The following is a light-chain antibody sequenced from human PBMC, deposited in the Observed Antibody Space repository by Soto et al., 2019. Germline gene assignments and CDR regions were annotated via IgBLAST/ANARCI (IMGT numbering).Light chain of an antibody. CDR1: ALPKKY. V-gene: IGLV3-25*02. Sequence: SYELTQAPSVSVSPGQTARITCSGVALPKKYANWYQQKPGQAPVVIIYKDTERPSWIPERFSGSHSGTIVTLTISGVQEEDEADYYCQSTDSSGSYYVFGSGTKLTVL. CDR2: KDT. J-gene: IGLJ1*01. CDR3: QSTDSSGSYYV.